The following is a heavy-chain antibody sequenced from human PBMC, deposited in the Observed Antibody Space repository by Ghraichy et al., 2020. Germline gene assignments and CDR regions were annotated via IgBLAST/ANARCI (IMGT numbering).Heavy chain of an antibody. CDR3: AKVSYYDSSGSILWTYYYGMDV. J-gene: IGHJ6*02. V-gene: IGHV3-23*01. D-gene: IGHD3-22*01. CDR1: GFTFSSYA. Sequence: LSLTCAASGFTFSSYAMSWVRQAPGKGLEWVSAISGSGGSTYYADSVKGRFTISRDNSKNTLYLQMNSLRAEDTAVYYCAKVSYYDSSGSILWTYYYGMDVWGQGTTVTVSS. CDR2: ISGSGGST.